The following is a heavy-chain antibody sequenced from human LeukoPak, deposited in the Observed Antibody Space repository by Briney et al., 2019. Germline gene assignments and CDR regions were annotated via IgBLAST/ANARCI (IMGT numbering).Heavy chain of an antibody. CDR3: ARPYASGWSRAAFDM. V-gene: IGHV1-2*02. D-gene: IGHD6-19*01. CDR2: INPNTGDT. CDR1: GYTFTGYY. Sequence: ASVKVSCKASGYTFTGYYMHWVRQAPGQGLEWMGWINPNTGDTNYAQKFQGRVTMTRDTSTSTDYMELSRLRSDDTAVYYCARPYASGWSRAAFDMWGQGTTVTASS. J-gene: IGHJ3*02.